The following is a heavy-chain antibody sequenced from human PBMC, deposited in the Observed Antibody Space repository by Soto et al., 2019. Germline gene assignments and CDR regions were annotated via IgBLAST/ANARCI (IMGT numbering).Heavy chain of an antibody. CDR1: GFTFSSYG. CDR3: AKVPASNYYYYMYV. V-gene: IGHV3-30*18. Sequence: QVQLVESGGGVVQPGRSLRLSCAASGFTFSSYGMHWVRQAPGKGLERVAVISYDGSNKYYADSVKGRFTISRDNSKNTLYLQMDSLRAEDMAVYSCAKVPASNYYYYMYVWGKGTTVTVSS. D-gene: IGHD2-2*01. CDR2: ISYDGSNK. J-gene: IGHJ6*03.